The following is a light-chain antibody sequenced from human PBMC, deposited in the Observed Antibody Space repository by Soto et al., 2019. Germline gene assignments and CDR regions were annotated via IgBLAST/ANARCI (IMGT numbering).Light chain of an antibody. J-gene: IGLJ1*01. V-gene: IGLV2-14*01. CDR3: SSYTSINTYV. CDR2: DVI. Sequence: QSALTQPASVSGSPGQSITISCTGTSSDIGYYNYVSWYQQHPGKVPKLLIYDVINRPSGVSDRFSGSKSGNTASLTISGLQAEDEADYYCSSYTSINTYVFGAGTKLTVL. CDR1: SSDIGYYNY.